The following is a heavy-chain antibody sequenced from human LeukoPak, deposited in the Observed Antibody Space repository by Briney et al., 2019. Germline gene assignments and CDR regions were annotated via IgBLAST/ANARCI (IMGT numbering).Heavy chain of an antibody. D-gene: IGHD4-17*01. CDR1: GYTFTGYY. V-gene: IGHV1-2*06. J-gene: IGHJ5*02. Sequence: ASVKVSCKASGYTFTGYYMHWVRQAPGQGLEWMGRINPNSGGTNFAQKFQGRVTMTRDTSISTAYMELSRLRSDDTAVYYCARAMTTVTVNWFDPWGQGTLVTGSS. CDR3: ARAMTTVTVNWFDP. CDR2: INPNSGGT.